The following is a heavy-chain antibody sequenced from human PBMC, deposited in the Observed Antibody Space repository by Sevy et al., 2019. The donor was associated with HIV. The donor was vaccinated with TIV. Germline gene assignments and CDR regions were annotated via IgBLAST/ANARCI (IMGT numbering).Heavy chain of an antibody. D-gene: IGHD6-19*01. J-gene: IGHJ6*03. Sequence: GGSLRLSCAASGFTFSSYWMSWVRQAPGKGLEWVANIKQDGSEKYYVDSVKGRFTISRDNAKNSLYLQMNSLRAEDTAVYYCARAYSSGWYRYYYYYMDVWGKGTTVTASS. CDR2: IKQDGSEK. V-gene: IGHV3-7*03. CDR3: ARAYSSGWYRYYYYYMDV. CDR1: GFTFSSYW.